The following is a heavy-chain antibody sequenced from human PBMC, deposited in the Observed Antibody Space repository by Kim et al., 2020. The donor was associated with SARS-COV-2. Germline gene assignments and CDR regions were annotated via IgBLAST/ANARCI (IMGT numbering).Heavy chain of an antibody. J-gene: IGHJ6*04. Sequence: SETLSLTCAVYGGSFSGYYWSWIRQPPGKGLEWIGEINHSGRTNYNPSLKSRVTISVDTSKNQFPLKRSSVTAADTAVYYCARRPHPYCSGGSCYWGYYYYGPDSWGKGASVTVSS. D-gene: IGHD2-15*01. CDR1: GGSFSGYY. CDR2: INHSGRT. CDR3: ARRPHPYCSGGSCYWGYYYYGPDS. V-gene: IGHV4-34*01.